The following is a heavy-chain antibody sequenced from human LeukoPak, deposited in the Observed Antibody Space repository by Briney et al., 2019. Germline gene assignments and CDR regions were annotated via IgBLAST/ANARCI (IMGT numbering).Heavy chain of an antibody. CDR3: ARHERVLRYFDWYLGWFDP. J-gene: IGHJ5*02. CDR1: GGSFSGYY. Sequence: TSETLSLTCAVYGGSFSGYYWSWIRQPPGKGLEWIGEINHSGSTNYNPSLKSRVTISVDTSKNQFSLKLSSVTAADTAVYYCARHERVLRYFDWYLGWFDPWGQGTLVTVAS. V-gene: IGHV4-34*01. D-gene: IGHD3-9*01. CDR2: INHSGST.